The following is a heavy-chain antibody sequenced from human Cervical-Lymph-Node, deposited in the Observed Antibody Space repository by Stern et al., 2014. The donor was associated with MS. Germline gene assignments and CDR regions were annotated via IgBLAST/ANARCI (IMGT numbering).Heavy chain of an antibody. CDR3: VRADGSTDDY. CDR2: ISSSGDHI. J-gene: IGHJ4*02. CDR1: GFSFRNYY. Sequence: QVQLVQSGAGLVKPGGSLRLSCAASGFSFRNYYMSWIRQAPGKGLEWVSYISSSGDHIDYADSVKGRFTISRDNAKNSLYLQMNSLRADDTAIYYCVRADGSTDDYWGQGTLVTVSS. V-gene: IGHV3-11*01. D-gene: IGHD3-10*01.